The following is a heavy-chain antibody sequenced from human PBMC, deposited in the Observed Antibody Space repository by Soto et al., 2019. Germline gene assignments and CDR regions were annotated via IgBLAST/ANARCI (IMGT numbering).Heavy chain of an antibody. CDR3: AKDGRGSGSHYNSFGY. CDR2: IYSTGTT. Sequence: EVQLVESGGGLIQPGGSLKLSCAASGFTVGNHYISWVRQAPGKGLEWVSLIYSTGTTKYADSVKGRFTVSRDNAKNTLYLQMNSPRAEDTAVYYCAKDGRGSGSHYNSFGYWGQGTLVTVSS. CDR1: GFTVGNHY. V-gene: IGHV3-53*01. J-gene: IGHJ4*02. D-gene: IGHD3-10*01.